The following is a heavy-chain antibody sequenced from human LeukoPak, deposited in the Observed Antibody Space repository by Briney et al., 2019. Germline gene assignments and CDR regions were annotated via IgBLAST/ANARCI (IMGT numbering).Heavy chain of an antibody. D-gene: IGHD6-19*01. J-gene: IGHJ4*02. CDR3: ATKQWLAPPPDS. CDR1: GFTVSKYW. CDR2: INTDGTVT. V-gene: IGHV3-74*01. Sequence: PGGSLRLSCAASGFTVSKYWMLWVRQAGGKGLESVSRINTDGTVTTYADSVKGRFTVSRDNADNTMFLQMNSVRAEDTAVYYCATKQWLAPPPDSWGQGTPVTVSS.